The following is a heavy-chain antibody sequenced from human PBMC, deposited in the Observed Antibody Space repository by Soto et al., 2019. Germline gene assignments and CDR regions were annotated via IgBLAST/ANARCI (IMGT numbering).Heavy chain of an antibody. CDR3: ARADSGSYYYYYYGMDV. V-gene: IGHV1-69*06. J-gene: IGHJ6*02. CDR1: GCTFSSYA. Sequence: SVKVSCKASGCTFSSYAISWVRQAPGQGLEWMGGIIPIFGTANYAQKFQGRVTITADKSTSTAYMELSSLRSEDTAVYYCARADSGSYYYYYYGMDVWGQGTTVTVSS. CDR2: IIPIFGTA. D-gene: IGHD1-26*01.